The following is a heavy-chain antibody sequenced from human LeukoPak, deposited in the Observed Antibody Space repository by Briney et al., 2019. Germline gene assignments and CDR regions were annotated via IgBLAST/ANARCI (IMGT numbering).Heavy chain of an antibody. V-gene: IGHV5-51*01. D-gene: IGHD1-26*01. Sequence: GESLKISCKGSGYSFTSYWIGWVRQMPGKGLEWMGIIYPGDSDTRYSPSFQGQVTISADKSIGTAYLQWSSLKASDTAMYYCARRARDLLGTTNSFDYWGQGTLVTVSS. J-gene: IGHJ4*02. CDR3: ARRARDLLGTTNSFDY. CDR1: GYSFTSYW. CDR2: IYPGDSDT.